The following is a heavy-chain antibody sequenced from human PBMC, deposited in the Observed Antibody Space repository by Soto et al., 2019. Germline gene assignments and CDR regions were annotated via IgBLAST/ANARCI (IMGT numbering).Heavy chain of an antibody. CDR3: AXVGGLVAGPHHHYGMDV. Sequence: SETLSLTCAVSGGSISSGDYYWGWIRQPPGNGLEWIGYTYYTGRTYYNPSLKSRVTISGDTSKNHFSLKLSSVTAADTAVYYCAXVGGLVAGPHHHYGMDVWGQGTTVTVSS. D-gene: IGHD3-10*01. CDR2: TYYTGRT. V-gene: IGHV4-30-4*01. CDR1: GGSISSGDYY. J-gene: IGHJ6*02.